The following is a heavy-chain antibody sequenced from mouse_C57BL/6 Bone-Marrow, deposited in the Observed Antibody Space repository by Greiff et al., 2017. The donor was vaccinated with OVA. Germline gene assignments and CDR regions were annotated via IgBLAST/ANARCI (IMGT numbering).Heavy chain of an antibody. D-gene: IGHD2-4*01. CDR2: INPGSGGT. CDR3: ARGDYGGAWFAY. J-gene: IGHJ3*01. CDR1: GYAFTNYL. V-gene: IGHV1-54*01. Sequence: VQLQQSGAELVRPGTSVKVSCTASGYAFTNYLIEWVKQRPGQGLEWIGVINPGSGGTNYNEKFKGKATLTADKSSSTAYMQLSSLTSEDSAVYFCARGDYGGAWFAYWGQGTLVTVSA.